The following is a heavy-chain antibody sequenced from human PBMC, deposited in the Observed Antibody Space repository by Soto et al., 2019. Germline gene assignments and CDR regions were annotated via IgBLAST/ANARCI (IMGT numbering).Heavy chain of an antibody. V-gene: IGHV3-30*18. CDR3: AKCITIFGVVIIADYYMDV. CDR1: GFTFSSYG. D-gene: IGHD3-3*01. CDR2: ISYDGSNK. Sequence: GGSLRLACAASGFTFSSYGMHWVRQAPGKGLEWVAVISYDGSNKYYADSVKGRFTISRDNSKNTLYLQMNSLRAEDTAVYYCAKCITIFGVVIIADYYMDVCGKGTTVTVSS. J-gene: IGHJ6*03.